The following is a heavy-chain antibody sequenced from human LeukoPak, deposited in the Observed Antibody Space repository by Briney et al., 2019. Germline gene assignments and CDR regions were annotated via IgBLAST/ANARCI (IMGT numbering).Heavy chain of an antibody. Sequence: GGSLRLSCAASGFTFSSYWMSWVRQAPGKGLEWVANIKKDGSEKKYVDSVKGRFTISRDNADNSLYLQMSSLRAEDTAVYYCARGNVDTAMVTQFDYWGQGTLVTVSS. CDR1: GFTFSSYW. D-gene: IGHD5-18*01. V-gene: IGHV3-7*04. CDR3: ARGNVDTAMVTQFDY. J-gene: IGHJ4*02. CDR2: IKKDGSEK.